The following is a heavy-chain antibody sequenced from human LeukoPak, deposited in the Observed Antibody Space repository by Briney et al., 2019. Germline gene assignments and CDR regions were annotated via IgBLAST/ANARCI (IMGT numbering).Heavy chain of an antibody. V-gene: IGHV4-30-2*01. CDR3: AREGVNGPITMIVVQNDAFNI. CDR2: IYHSGST. CDR1: GGSISSGGYS. J-gene: IGHJ3*02. D-gene: IGHD3-22*01. Sequence: SQTLSLTCAVSGGSISSGGYSWSWIRQPPGKGLEWIGYIYHSGSTYYNPSLKSRVTISVDRSKNQFSLKLSSVTAADTAVYYCAREGVNGPITMIVVQNDAFNIWGQGTMVTVSS.